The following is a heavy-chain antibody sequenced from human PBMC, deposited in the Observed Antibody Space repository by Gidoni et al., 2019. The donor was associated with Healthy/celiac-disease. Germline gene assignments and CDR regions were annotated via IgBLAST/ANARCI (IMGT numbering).Heavy chain of an antibody. Sequence: QVQLVESGGGGVQPGRTLRLSWAATGVTFGRYGMHWVRQAPGKGLERVAVIWYDGSNKYYADSVKVRFTISRDNSKNTLYLQMNSLRAEDTAVYYCARASHDYIWGSYRSLDCFDPWGQGTLVTVSS. J-gene: IGHJ5*02. V-gene: IGHV3-33*01. D-gene: IGHD3-16*02. CDR3: ARASHDYIWGSYRSLDCFDP. CDR2: IWYDGSNK. CDR1: GVTFGRYG.